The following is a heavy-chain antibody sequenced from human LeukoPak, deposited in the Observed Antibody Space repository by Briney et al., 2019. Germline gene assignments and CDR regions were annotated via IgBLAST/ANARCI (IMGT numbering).Heavy chain of an antibody. Sequence: GGSLRLSCAASGFPFSSSDMPWVRQATGKGLEWVSAIGTAGDTYYPGSVKGRFTISRENAKNSLYLQMNSLRAGDTAVYYCARSSSSWPGDYFDYWGQGTLVTVSS. J-gene: IGHJ4*02. D-gene: IGHD6-13*01. CDR1: GFPFSSSD. CDR3: ARSSSSWPGDYFDY. CDR2: IGTAGDT. V-gene: IGHV3-13*01.